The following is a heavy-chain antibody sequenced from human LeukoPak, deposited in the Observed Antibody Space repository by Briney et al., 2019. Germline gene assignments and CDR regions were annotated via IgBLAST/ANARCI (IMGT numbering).Heavy chain of an antibody. V-gene: IGHV4-38-2*02. CDR3: ARVEYSSSYSV. D-gene: IGHD6-13*01. J-gene: IGHJ6*04. Sequence: SETLSLTCTVSGYSISSGYYWGWIRQPPGKGPEWIGSIYHSGSTYYNPSLKSRVTISVDTSKNQFSLKLSSVTAADTAVYYCARVEYSSSYSVWGKGTTVTVSS. CDR1: GYSISSGYY. CDR2: IYHSGST.